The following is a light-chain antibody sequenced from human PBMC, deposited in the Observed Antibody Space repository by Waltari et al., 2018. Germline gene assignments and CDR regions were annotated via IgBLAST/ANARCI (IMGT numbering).Light chain of an antibody. CDR1: QSVLYSPNNKNY. Sequence: DIVMTQSPDSLAVSLGERATSNCKSSQSVLYSPNNKNYLVWYQQKPAQPPKLLISWASTRESGVPDRFSGSGSGTDFTLTISSLQAEDVAVYYCQQYYSTPLTFGGGTKVEIK. J-gene: IGKJ4*01. V-gene: IGKV4-1*01. CDR2: WAS. CDR3: QQYYSTPLT.